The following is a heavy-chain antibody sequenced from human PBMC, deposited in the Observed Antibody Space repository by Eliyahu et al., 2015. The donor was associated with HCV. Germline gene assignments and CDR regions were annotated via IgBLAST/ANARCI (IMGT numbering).Heavy chain of an antibody. V-gene: IGHV2-70*15. CDR2: IDWDDDK. CDR1: GFSLGTSGMC. D-gene: IGHD1-1*01. CDR3: ARMRLSIRQQVERGQGSYFDF. Sequence: QVTLRESGPALVKPTQTLTLTCSFSGFSLGTSGMCVNWIRQPPGKAPEWLARIDWDDDKYYSTSLKTRLTISKDTSKNQVVLTLTNVDPVDTATYFCARMRLSIRQQVERGQGSYFDFWGQGTLVTVSS. J-gene: IGHJ4*02.